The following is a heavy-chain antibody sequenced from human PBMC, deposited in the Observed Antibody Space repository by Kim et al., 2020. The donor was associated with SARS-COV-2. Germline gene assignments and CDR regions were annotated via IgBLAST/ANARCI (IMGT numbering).Heavy chain of an antibody. J-gene: IGHJ4*02. CDR3: ARGRWATGKDY. CDR1: GFTFSTHW. V-gene: IGHV3-7*01. D-gene: IGHD3-9*01. Sequence: GGSLRLSCAASGFTFSTHWMSWVRQAPGKGLEWVANIKPDGTEKYYGASVKGQFTISRDNAKNSLYLQMNSLRAGDTAVYYCARGRWATGKDYWGQGTLVTVSS. CDR2: IKPDGTEK.